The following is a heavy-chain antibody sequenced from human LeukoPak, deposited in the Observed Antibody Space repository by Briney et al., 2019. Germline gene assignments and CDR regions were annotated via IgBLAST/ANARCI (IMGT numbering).Heavy chain of an antibody. CDR1: GGSISSSSYY. J-gene: IGHJ4*02. CDR3: ARVSRGILDY. V-gene: IGHV4-39*07. D-gene: IGHD2-15*01. Sequence: SETLSLTCTVSGGSISSSSYYWGWIRQPPGKGLEWIGSIYYSGSTYYNPSLKSRVTISVGTSKNQFSLKLSSVTAADTAVYYCARVSRGILDYWGQGTLVTVSS. CDR2: IYYSGST.